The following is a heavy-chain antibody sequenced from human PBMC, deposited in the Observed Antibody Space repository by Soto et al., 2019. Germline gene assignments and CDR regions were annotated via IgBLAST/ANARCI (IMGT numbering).Heavy chain of an antibody. CDR3: ARSIIGPGYYFVF. CDR2: IYYSGST. D-gene: IGHD1-20*01. J-gene: IGHJ4*02. Sequence: QVQLQESGPGLVKPSQTLSLTCTVSGGSISSGDYYWSWIRQRPGKGLEWIGYIYYSGSTYYNPSLKSRVTISIDTSKNQFSLKRSSVTAADTAVYYCARSIIGPGYYFVFWGQGTLVTVSS. V-gene: IGHV4-31*03. CDR1: GGSISSGDYY.